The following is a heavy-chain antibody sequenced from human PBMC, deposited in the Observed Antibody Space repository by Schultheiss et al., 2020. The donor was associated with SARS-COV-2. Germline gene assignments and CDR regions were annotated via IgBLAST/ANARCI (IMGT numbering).Heavy chain of an antibody. J-gene: IGHJ6*02. CDR1: GFTVSSNY. V-gene: IGHV3-66*01. Sequence: GGSLRLSCAASGFTVSSNYMSWVRQAPGKGLEWVSVIYSGGSTHYADSVKGRLTISRDNSKNTLYLQMNSLRAEDTAVYYCARGATVTPSGGMDVWGQGTMVTVSS. CDR2: IYSGGST. CDR3: ARGATVTPSGGMDV. D-gene: IGHD4-11*01.